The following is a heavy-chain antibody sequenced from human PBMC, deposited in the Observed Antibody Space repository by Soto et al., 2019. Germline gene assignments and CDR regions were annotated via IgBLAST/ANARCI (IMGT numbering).Heavy chain of an antibody. J-gene: IGHJ6*03. CDR2: IYYSGST. Sequence: SETLSLTCTVSGGSISSYYWSWIRQPPGKGLEWIGYIYYSGSTNYNPSLKSRVTISVDTSKNQFSLKLSSVTAADTAAYYCARFKGGYSRPQIYYYYYMDVWGKGTTVTVSS. CDR3: ARFKGGYSRPQIYYYYYMDV. D-gene: IGHD6-13*01. V-gene: IGHV4-59*01. CDR1: GGSISSYY.